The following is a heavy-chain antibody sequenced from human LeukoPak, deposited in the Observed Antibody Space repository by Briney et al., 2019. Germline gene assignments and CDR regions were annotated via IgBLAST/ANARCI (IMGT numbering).Heavy chain of an antibody. CDR3: ARGGALAGRYFAWAPGD. J-gene: IGHJ4*02. CDR2: INPNSGNT. V-gene: IGHV1-8*01. D-gene: IGHD3-9*01. Sequence: SVTVSCKASGYTFTSYDINWLRPATGQGLEWMGWINPNSGNTDYTHKLQGRVTMTRNTSISTDYMELRRLRYQDTAVYYCARGGALAGRYFAWAPGDWGQGTLVTV. CDR1: GYTFTSYD.